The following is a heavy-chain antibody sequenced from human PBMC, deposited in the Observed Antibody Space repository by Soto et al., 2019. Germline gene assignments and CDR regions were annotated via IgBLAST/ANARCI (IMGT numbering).Heavy chain of an antibody. Sequence: PGGSLRLSCAASGFTFSSYALHWVRQAPGKGLEWVAVISYDGSNKYYADSVKGRFTISRDNSKNTLYLQMNSLRAEDTAVYYCARDTLQYSSSWYYFDYWGQGTLVTVSS. CDR1: GFTFSSYA. CDR2: ISYDGSNK. D-gene: IGHD6-13*01. CDR3: ARDTLQYSSSWYYFDY. V-gene: IGHV3-30-3*01. J-gene: IGHJ4*02.